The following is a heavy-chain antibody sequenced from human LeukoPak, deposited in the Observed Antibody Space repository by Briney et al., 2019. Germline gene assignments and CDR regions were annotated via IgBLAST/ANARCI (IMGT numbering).Heavy chain of an antibody. CDR1: GGTFSSYA. CDR2: IIPIFGTA. V-gene: IGHV1-69*13. CDR3: AREGASDDAFDI. J-gene: IGHJ3*02. Sequence: ASVKVSCKASGGTFSSYAISWVRQAPGQGLEWMGGIIPIFGTANYAQKFQGRVTITADESTSTAYMGLSSLRSEDTAVYYCAREGASDDAFDIWGQGTMVTVSS. D-gene: IGHD1-26*01.